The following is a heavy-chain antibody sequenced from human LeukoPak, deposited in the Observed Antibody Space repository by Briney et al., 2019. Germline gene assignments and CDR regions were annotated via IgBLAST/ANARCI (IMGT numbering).Heavy chain of an antibody. Sequence: SETLSLTCTVSGGSISSYYWSWIRQPAGKGLEWIGRIYTSGSNNYNPSLKSRVTILVNTSKKQFSLKQSSVTAADTAVYYCGRGLRRWFGELFDYWGQGTPVTVSS. J-gene: IGHJ4*01. D-gene: IGHD3-10*01. V-gene: IGHV4-4*07. CDR2: IYTSGSN. CDR3: GRGLRRWFGELFDY. CDR1: GGSISSYY.